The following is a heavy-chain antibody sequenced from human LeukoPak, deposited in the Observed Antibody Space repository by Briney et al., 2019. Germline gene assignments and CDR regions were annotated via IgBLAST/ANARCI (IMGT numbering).Heavy chain of an antibody. CDR3: ARDSRYNSVGDY. J-gene: IGHJ4*02. V-gene: IGHV1-2*02. CDR1: GYSFIDYY. Sequence: ASVKVSCKASGYSFIDYYIHWVRQAPGQGLEWMGWINPNSGGTNYAQKFQGRVTMTRDTSISTAYMELSRLRSDDTAVYFCARDSRYNSVGDYWGQGTLVTVSS. CDR2: INPNSGGT. D-gene: IGHD6-19*01.